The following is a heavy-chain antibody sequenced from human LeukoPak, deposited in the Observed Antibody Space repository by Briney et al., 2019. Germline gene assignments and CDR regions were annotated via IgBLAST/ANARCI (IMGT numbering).Heavy chain of an antibody. J-gene: IGHJ4*02. CDR1: GYTLTELS. V-gene: IGHV1-24*01. D-gene: IGHD2-2*01. CDR3: ATDLGDCSSTSCYDY. Sequence: GASVKVSCKVSGYTLTELSMHWVRQAPGKGLEWMGGFDPEDGETIYAQKFQGRVTMTEDTSTDTAYMGLSSLRSEDTAVYYCATDLGDCSSTSCYDYWGQGTLVTVSS. CDR2: FDPEDGET.